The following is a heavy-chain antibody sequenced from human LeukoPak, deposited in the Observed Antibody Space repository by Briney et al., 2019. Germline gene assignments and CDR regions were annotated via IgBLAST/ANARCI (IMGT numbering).Heavy chain of an antibody. Sequence: GASVKVSCKASGYTFNGYYIHWVRQAPGQGPEWMGWLDPKSGGTKYAQRFQGRVTVTWDTSISTAYMDLARLRSDDTAVYYCAVGLDIAMPGKVPTGWGQGTLVTVSS. CDR1: GYTFNGYY. D-gene: IGHD6-19*01. J-gene: IGHJ4*02. V-gene: IGHV1-2*02. CDR3: AVGLDIAMPGKVPTG. CDR2: LDPKSGGT.